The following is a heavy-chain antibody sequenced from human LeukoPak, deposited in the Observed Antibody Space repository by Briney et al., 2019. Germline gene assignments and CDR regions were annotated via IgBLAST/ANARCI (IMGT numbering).Heavy chain of an antibody. Sequence: KPSETLSLTCTVSGGSISNYYWNWIRQPPGKGLEWIGYIYYSGTTNYNPSLKSRVSMSVDTSKNQFSLKLSSVTAADTAVYYCARDLGGSSWEPLRWFDPWGQGTLVTVSS. CDR3: ARDLGGSSWEPLRWFDP. V-gene: IGHV4-59*12. CDR2: IYYSGTT. CDR1: GGSISNYY. D-gene: IGHD6-13*01. J-gene: IGHJ5*02.